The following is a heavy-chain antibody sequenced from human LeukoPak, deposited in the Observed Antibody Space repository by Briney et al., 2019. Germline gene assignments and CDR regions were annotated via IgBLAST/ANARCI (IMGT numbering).Heavy chain of an antibody. CDR1: GFTFSSYW. J-gene: IGHJ4*02. Sequence: GGSLRLSCAASGFTFSSYWMHWVRHAPGKGLMWVSRMKSDGSSTIYADSVKGRFTISTDNAKNTLYLQMNSLRAEDTAVYYCAVRQGGSYTGESDYWGQGTLVTVSS. V-gene: IGHV3-74*01. D-gene: IGHD3-10*01. CDR2: MKSDGSST. CDR3: AVRQGGSYTGESDY.